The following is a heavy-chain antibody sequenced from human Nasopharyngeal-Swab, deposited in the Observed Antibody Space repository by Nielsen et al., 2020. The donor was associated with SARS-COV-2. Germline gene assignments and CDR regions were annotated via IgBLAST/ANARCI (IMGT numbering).Heavy chain of an antibody. CDR2: VDPSDSYT. CDR3: ARRYQNYFGSGDYHGAFDI. D-gene: IGHD3-10*01. CDR1: GYSFSNYW. V-gene: IGHV5-10-1*01. Sequence: GGSLRLSCEGSGYSFSNYWISWVRQVPGKGLEWMGKVDPSDSYTDYSPSLRGHVTISVDRSISTAYLQWSSLKASDTAMYYCARRYQNYFGSGDYHGAFDIWGQGTMVTVSS. J-gene: IGHJ3*02.